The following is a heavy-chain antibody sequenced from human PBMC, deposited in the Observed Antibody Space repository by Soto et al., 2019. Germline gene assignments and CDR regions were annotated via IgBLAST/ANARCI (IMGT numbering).Heavy chain of an antibody. Sequence: GGSLRLSCAASGFTFSSYGMHWVRQAPGKGLEWVAVISYDGSNKYYADSVKGRFTISRDNSKNTLYLQMNSLRAEDTAVYYCVKMMGGCSGGSCYLADDAFDIWGQGTMVTV. CDR1: GFTFSSYG. CDR3: VKMMGGCSGGSCYLADDAFDI. D-gene: IGHD2-15*01. J-gene: IGHJ3*02. CDR2: ISYDGSNK. V-gene: IGHV3-30*18.